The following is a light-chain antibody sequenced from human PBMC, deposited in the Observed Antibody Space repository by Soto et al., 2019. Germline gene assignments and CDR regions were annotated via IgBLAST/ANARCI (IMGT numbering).Light chain of an antibody. J-gene: IGLJ1*01. Sequence: QSVLTQPRSVSGSPGQSVTISCTGTSSDVGGYNYVSWYQQRPGKAPKLMIYDVSKRPSGVPDRFSGSKSGNTASLTISGLQPEDEADYYCSTYTTSSTIVFGTGTKVTVL. CDR3: STYTTSSTIV. CDR2: DVS. CDR1: SSDVGGYNY. V-gene: IGLV2-11*01.